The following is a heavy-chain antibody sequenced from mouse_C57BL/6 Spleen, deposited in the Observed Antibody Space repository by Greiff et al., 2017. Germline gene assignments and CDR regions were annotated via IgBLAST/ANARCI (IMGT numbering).Heavy chain of an antibody. CDR1: GYTFTDYY. D-gene: IGHD2-5*01. CDR2: INPYNGGT. J-gene: IGHJ4*01. CDR3: ARVSNYFYAVDY. Sequence: VQLQQSGPVLVQPGASVKMSCKASGYTFTDYYMNWVKQSHGKSLEWIGVINPYNGGTSYNQKFKGKATLTVDKYSSTAFMELDSRTSEDSAVYYCARVSNYFYAVDYWGQGTSVTVSS. V-gene: IGHV1-19*01.